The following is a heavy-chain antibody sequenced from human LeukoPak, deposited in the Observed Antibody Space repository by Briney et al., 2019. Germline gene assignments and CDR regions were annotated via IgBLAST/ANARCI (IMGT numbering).Heavy chain of an antibody. CDR2: IIPIFGTA. V-gene: IGHV1-69*01. CDR3: ARDGSSLKDDAFDI. Sequence: ASVKVSCKASGGTFSSYAISWVRQAPGQGLEWMGGIIPIFGTANYAQKFQGRVTITADESTSTAYMELSSLRSEDTAVYYCARDGSSLKDDAFDIWGQGTMVTVSS. D-gene: IGHD6-13*01. CDR1: GGTFSSYA. J-gene: IGHJ3*02.